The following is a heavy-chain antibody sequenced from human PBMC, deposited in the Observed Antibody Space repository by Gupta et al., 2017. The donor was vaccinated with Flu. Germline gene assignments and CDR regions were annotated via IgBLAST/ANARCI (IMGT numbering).Heavy chain of an antibody. CDR3: VRDLSKGLEYFDS. D-gene: IGHD4-4*01. CDR1: GDLLSSGYY. CDR2: VFHVGHA. J-gene: IGHJ4*02. Sequence: QVQLQESGTGLIEASGTLSLTCAVSGDLLSSGYYWGWIRQPPGKGLEWIGSVFHVGHAFYNPSLESRVSISLDTSRNRFSLTVTTVTAADTAVYYCVRDLSKGLEYFDSWGQGTLVTVSS. V-gene: IGHV4-38-2*02.